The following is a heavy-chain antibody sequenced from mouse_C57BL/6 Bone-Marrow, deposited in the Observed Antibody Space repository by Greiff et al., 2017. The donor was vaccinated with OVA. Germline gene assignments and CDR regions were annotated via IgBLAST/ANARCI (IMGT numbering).Heavy chain of an antibody. D-gene: IGHD2-2*01. V-gene: IGHV1-50*01. J-gene: IGHJ4*01. CDR2: IDPSDSYT. Sequence: VQLQQPGAELVKPGASVKLSCKASGYTFTSYWMQWVKQRPGQGLEWIGEIDPSDSYTNYNQKFKGKATLTVDTSSSTAYMQLSSLTAEDSAVYYCAGEGGNGYPYYYAMDYWGQGTSVTVSS. CDR1: GYTFTSYW. CDR3: AGEGGNGYPYYYAMDY.